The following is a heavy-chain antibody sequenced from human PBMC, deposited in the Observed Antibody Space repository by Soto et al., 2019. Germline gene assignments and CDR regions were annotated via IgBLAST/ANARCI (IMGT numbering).Heavy chain of an antibody. J-gene: IGHJ6*03. D-gene: IGHD3-3*01. CDR1: GYSFTSYW. CDR3: ARVRGYRSSYYYYYYYMDV. V-gene: IGHV5-51*01. CDR2: IYPGDSDT. Sequence: GESLKISCKGSGYSFTSYWIGWVRQMPGKGLEWMGIIYPGDSDTRYSPSFQGQVTISADKSISTAYLQWSSLKASDTAMYYCARVRGYRSSYYYYYYYMDVWGKGTTVTVSS.